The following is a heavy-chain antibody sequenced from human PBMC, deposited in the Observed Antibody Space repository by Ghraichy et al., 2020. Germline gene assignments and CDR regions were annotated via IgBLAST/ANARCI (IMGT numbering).Heavy chain of an antibody. CDR2: IYSDGST. Sequence: GESLNISCAASGFTVSSNYMIWVRQAPGKGLEWVSVIYSDGSTYYADSVKGRFTISRDNSKNTLYLQMNSLRAEDTAVYYCARDRGGDGYNPPSSYYYGMDVWGQGTTVTVSS. CDR1: GFTVSSNY. D-gene: IGHD5-24*01. J-gene: IGHJ6*02. V-gene: IGHV3-53*01. CDR3: ARDRGGDGYNPPSSYYYGMDV.